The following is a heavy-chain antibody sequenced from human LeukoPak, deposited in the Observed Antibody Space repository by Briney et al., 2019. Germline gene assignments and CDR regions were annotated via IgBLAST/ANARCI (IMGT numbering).Heavy chain of an antibody. CDR2: ISGSGGST. CDR3: GWLFLNFDY. V-gene: IGHV3-23*01. D-gene: IGHD3-22*01. CDR1: GFTFSSYA. Sequence: PGGSLRLSCAASGFTFSSYAMSWVRQAPGKGPEWVSAISGSGGSTYYADSVKGRFTISRDNSKNTLYLQMNSLRAEDTAVYYCGWLFLNFDYWGQGTLVTVSS. J-gene: IGHJ4*02.